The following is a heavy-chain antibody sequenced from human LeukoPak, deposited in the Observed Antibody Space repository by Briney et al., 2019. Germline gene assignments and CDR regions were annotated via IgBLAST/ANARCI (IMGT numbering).Heavy chain of an antibody. CDR3: ARETGYCSSTSYCPFDY. CDR1: GYTFTSYG. J-gene: IGHJ4*02. Sequence: ASVKVSCKASGYTFTSYGISWVRQAPGQGLECMGWISVYNGNTNYAQKLQGRVTMTTDTSTSTAYMELRSLRSDDTAVYYCARETGYCSSTSYCPFDYWGQGTLVTVSS. CDR2: ISVYNGNT. V-gene: IGHV1-18*01. D-gene: IGHD2-2*03.